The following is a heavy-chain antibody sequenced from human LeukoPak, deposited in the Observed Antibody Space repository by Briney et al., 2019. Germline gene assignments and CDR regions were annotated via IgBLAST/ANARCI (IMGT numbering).Heavy chain of an antibody. Sequence: PGGSLRLSCSAPGFKFRTFAMSWVRQAPGKGLGWVAAISGGGANAYFVDSVKGRFTISRDNSNNTLHLQMSSLRAEDTGVYYCAKGDSGSFGGWYYDLWGRGTRVTVSS. CDR3: AKGDSGSFGGWYYDL. D-gene: IGHD6-19*01. CDR1: GFKFRTFA. V-gene: IGHV3-23*01. J-gene: IGHJ2*01. CDR2: ISGGGANA.